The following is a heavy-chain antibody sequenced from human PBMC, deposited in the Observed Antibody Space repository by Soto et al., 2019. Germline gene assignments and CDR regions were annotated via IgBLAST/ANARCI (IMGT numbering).Heavy chain of an antibody. CDR1: GFTFSTYW. Sequence: EVQLVESGGGLVPPGGSLRLSCAASGFTFSTYWMSWVRQAPGKGLEWVANIKRDGSERYYVDSVKGRFTISRDNARNSLYLQMNSLRAEDTAVYYCATYLGFARFDNWGLGILLTVSS. CDR3: ATYLGFARFDN. V-gene: IGHV3-7*01. D-gene: IGHD3-10*01. J-gene: IGHJ4*02. CDR2: IKRDGSER.